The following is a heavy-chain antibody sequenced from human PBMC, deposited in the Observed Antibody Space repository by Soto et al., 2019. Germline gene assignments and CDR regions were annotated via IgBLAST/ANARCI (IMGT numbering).Heavy chain of an antibody. D-gene: IGHD2-2*01. Sequence: VQLVESGGGVVQPGRSLRVSCAASGFTFSNYALHWVRQAPGKGLEWVTLISYDGSTKYYADSVKGRFTISRDNSKNTLYLRMNSLRAEDTAVYYCVRGGDIIVVPSSMYYYYGMDVWGQGTTVTVS. CDR2: ISYDGSTK. CDR1: GFTFSNYA. CDR3: VRGGDIIVVPSSMYYYYGMDV. V-gene: IGHV3-30*04. J-gene: IGHJ6*02.